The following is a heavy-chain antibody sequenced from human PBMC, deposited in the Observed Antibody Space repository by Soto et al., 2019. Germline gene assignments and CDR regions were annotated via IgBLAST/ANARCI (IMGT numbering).Heavy chain of an antibody. Sequence: PGGSLRLSCATSGFTFSSYSMNWVRQAPGKGLEWVACITSSGSFIYYADSMKGRFTISRDDAKKSLYLQMNSLRAEDTAVYYCARVPAASDRTAFYYVSKFFYFDYWGRGTQVTVSS. CDR1: GFTFSSYS. D-gene: IGHD3-22*01. CDR3: ARVPAASDRTAFYYVSKFFYFDY. J-gene: IGHJ4*02. CDR2: ITSSGSFI. V-gene: IGHV3-21*01.